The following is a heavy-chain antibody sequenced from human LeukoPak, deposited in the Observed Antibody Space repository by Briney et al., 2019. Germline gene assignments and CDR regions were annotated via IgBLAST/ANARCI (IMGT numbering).Heavy chain of an antibody. CDR1: GGSITNYY. J-gene: IGHJ6*02. CDR2: IYTSGST. CDR3: ARGCSSTSCWLRMDV. V-gene: IGHV4-4*07. D-gene: IGHD2-2*01. Sequence: SETLSLTCTVSGGSITNYYWSWIRQPAGKGLEWIGRIYTSGSTSYNPSPKSRVTMSVDTSKNQFSLNLSSVTAAGTAVYYCARGCSSTSCWLRMDVWGQGTTVTVSS.